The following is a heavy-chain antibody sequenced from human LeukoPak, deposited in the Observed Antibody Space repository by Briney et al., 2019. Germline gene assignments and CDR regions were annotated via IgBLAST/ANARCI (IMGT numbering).Heavy chain of an antibody. Sequence: GGSLRLSYAASGFSLNSYAIIEVGQAPRKGLTWVSAINRSGGSTYYADSVQGRFTISRDKSKNTLYLQMNSLRAEDTAVYYCAKDARRGYFDYWGQGTLVTVSS. CDR3: AKDARRGYFDY. J-gene: IGHJ4*02. CDR2: INRSGGST. V-gene: IGHV3-23*01. CDR1: GFSLNSYA.